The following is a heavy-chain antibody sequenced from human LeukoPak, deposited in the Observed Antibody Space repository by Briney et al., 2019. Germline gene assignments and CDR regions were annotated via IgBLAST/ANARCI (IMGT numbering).Heavy chain of an antibody. J-gene: IGHJ4*02. Sequence: GGSLRLSWAVSGFTFSNYWMSWVRQAPGKGLEWVANIRQGGSEKYYVDSVKGRFTISRDNAKNSLYLQMNSLRAEDTAVYYCARARRGYFIDYWGQGTLVTVSS. CDR2: IRQGGSEK. CDR3: ARARRGYFIDY. CDR1: GFTFSNYW. V-gene: IGHV3-7*01. D-gene: IGHD3-22*01.